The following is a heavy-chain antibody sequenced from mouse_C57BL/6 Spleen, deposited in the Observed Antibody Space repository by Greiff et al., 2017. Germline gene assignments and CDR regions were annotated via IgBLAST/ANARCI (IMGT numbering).Heavy chain of an antibody. D-gene: IGHD2-1*01. J-gene: IGHJ2*01. CDR3: ASLYGNYALDY. CDR1: GYTFTSYW. V-gene: IGHV1-61*01. Sequence: VQLQQPGAELVRPGSSVKLSCKASGYTFTSYWMDWVKQRPGQGLEWIGNIYPSDSETHYNQKFKDKATLTVDKSSSTAYMQLSSLTSEDSAVYYCASLYGNYALDYWGQGTTLTVSS. CDR2: IYPSDSET.